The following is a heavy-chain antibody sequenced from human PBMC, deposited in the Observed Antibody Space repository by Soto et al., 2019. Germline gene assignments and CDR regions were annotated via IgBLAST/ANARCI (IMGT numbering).Heavy chain of an antibody. D-gene: IGHD2-15*01. CDR3: AREAGYCSGGSCYPFDP. Sequence: SETLSLTCTVSGGSISSSSYYWGWIRQPAGKGLEWIGRIYTSGSTNYNPSLKSRVTMSVDTSKNQFSLKLSSVTAADTAVYYCAREAGYCSGGSCYPFDPWGQGTLVTVSS. J-gene: IGHJ5*02. V-gene: IGHV4-61*02. CDR2: IYTSGST. CDR1: GGSISSSSYY.